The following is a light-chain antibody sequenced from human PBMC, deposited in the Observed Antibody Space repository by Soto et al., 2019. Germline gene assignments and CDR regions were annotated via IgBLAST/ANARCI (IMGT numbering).Light chain of an antibody. CDR1: QTTNTW. CDR2: DAS. J-gene: IGKJ2*01. Sequence: DIQMTQFTSTLSASVGDRATITCRASQTTNTWLAWYQQKPGTAPKLLIYDASSLEGGVPSRFSASGSGTEFTLTISSLKTDDLSTYYCQQSISYPYTFGQGTKVEIK. CDR3: QQSISYPYT. V-gene: IGKV1-5*01.